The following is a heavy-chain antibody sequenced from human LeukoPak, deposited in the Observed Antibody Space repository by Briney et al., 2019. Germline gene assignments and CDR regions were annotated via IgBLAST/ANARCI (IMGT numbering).Heavy chain of an antibody. CDR1: AGTFSTYA. Sequence: SSVKVSCKASAGTFSTYAINWVRQAPGHGLEWMGRIIPILSEVNDAQKFQGRVWTTADESTRTAYMDLSSLRSEDTAVYYCVTGGAYRDAFDIWGQGTMVIVSS. CDR2: IIPILSEV. D-gene: IGHD3-10*01. V-gene: IGHV1-69*11. CDR3: VTGGAYRDAFDI. J-gene: IGHJ3*02.